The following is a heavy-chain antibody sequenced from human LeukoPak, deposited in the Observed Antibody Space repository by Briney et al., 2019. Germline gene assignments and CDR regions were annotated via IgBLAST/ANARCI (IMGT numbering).Heavy chain of an antibody. Sequence: GGSLRLSCSGFTSSSSGMSWVRQAPGKGLEWVSTPSGGSTTTYYADSVKGRFTISRDTSKNTLYLQMNSLRVEDTAVYYCANVLGHLDPFDIWGQGTTVTVSS. CDR3: ANVLGHLDPFDI. D-gene: IGHD4/OR15-4a*01. V-gene: IGHV3-23*01. J-gene: IGHJ3*02. CDR2: PSGGSTTT. CDR1: GFTSSSSG.